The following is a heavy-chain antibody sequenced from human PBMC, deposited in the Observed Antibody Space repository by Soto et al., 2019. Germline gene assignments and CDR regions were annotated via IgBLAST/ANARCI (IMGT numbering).Heavy chain of an antibody. CDR3: ARTSLTIFGPSNDYYGMGV. D-gene: IGHD3-3*01. V-gene: IGHV4-30-2*01. Sequence: TLSLTCGVSGDSISSGGSSWNWIRQPPGRGMEWIGYIYESGKSYYNPSLRSRATISVDRSNNQFSLKVTSVTAADTAVYYCARTSLTIFGPSNDYYGMGVWGLGTTVTVS. CDR2: IYESGKS. J-gene: IGHJ6*02. CDR1: GDSISSGGSS.